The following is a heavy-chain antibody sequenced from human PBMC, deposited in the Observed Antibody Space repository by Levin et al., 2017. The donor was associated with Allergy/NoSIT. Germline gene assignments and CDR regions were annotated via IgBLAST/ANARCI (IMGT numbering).Heavy chain of an antibody. Sequence: PSETLSLTCTVSGDSISTNNYYWGWIRQPPGKGLEWIGSIYYIGSTYYNPSLKSRVSMSVDTSRNQFSLKLTSLTAADTAVYYCARHAIRSERPRLVLRWFDPWGQGTLVTVSS. D-gene: IGHD3-10*01. CDR2: IYYIGST. CDR1: GDSISTNNYY. V-gene: IGHV4-39*01. J-gene: IGHJ5*02. CDR3: ARHAIRSERPRLVLRWFDP.